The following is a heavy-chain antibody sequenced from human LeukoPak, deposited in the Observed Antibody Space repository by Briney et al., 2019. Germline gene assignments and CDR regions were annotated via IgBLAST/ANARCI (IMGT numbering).Heavy chain of an antibody. V-gene: IGHV4-34*01. Sequence: SETLSLTCAVYGGSFSGYYWSWIRQPPGKGLEWIGEINHSGSTNYNPSLKSRVTISVDTSKNQFSLKLSSVTAADTAVYYCARYWGGYYYYGMDVWGQGTTVTVSS. CDR3: ARYWGGYYYYGMDV. J-gene: IGHJ6*02. CDR2: INHSGST. CDR1: GGSFSGYY. D-gene: IGHD7-27*01.